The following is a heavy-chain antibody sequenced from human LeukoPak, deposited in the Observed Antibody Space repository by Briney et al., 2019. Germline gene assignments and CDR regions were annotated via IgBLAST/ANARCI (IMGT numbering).Heavy chain of an antibody. CDR3: ARQDATTTPGGYFDY. CDR2: ISSSSSTI. CDR1: GFTFSSYS. V-gene: IGHV3-48*04. J-gene: IGHJ4*02. Sequence: PGGSLRLSCAASGFTFSSYSMNWVRQAPGKGLEWVSYISSSSSTIYYADSVKGRFTISRDNAKNSLYLQMNSLRAEDTAVYYCARQDATTTPGGYFDYWGQGTLVTVSS. D-gene: IGHD4-17*01.